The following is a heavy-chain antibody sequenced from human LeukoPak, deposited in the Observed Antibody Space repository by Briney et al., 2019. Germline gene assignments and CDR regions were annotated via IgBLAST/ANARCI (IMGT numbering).Heavy chain of an antibody. D-gene: IGHD3-3*01. Sequence: PGGSLRLSCAASGFTFSSYSMNWVRQAPGKGLEWVSSISSGSSYIYYADSVKGRFTISRDNAKNSLYLQMNSLRAEDTAVYYCAKAREKYYDFWSGTKYFDYWGQGTLVTVSS. J-gene: IGHJ4*02. CDR3: AKAREKYYDFWSGTKYFDY. V-gene: IGHV3-21*04. CDR2: ISSGSSYI. CDR1: GFTFSSYS.